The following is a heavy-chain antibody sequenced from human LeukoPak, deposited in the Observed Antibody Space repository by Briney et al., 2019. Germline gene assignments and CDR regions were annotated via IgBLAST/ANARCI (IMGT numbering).Heavy chain of an antibody. D-gene: IGHD5-24*01. V-gene: IGHV3-9*01. Sequence: GGSLRLSCAGSGFIFNNYAMHWVRQPPGKGLEWVSGISWNSGSIDYADSVKGRFTISRDNAKNSLYLQMNSLRAEDTAIYYCTRVGYIDEGIDYWGQGTLVTVSS. CDR2: ISWNSGSI. CDR3: TRVGYIDEGIDY. J-gene: IGHJ4*02. CDR1: GFIFNNYA.